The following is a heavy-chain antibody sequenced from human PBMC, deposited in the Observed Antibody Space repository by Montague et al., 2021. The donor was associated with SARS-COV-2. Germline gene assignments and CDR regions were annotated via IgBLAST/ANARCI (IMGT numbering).Heavy chain of an antibody. CDR3: APDITPEPDTNAARTS. CDR2: ISYNSASL. J-gene: IGHJ5*02. D-gene: IGHD2-2*01. Sequence: SLRLSCAASGFRLGSYGMHWVRQAPGKGLEWVSGISYNSASLGYADSVKGRFTIFRDNAKNSLYLQMDSLRPEDSALYYCAPDITPEPDTNAARTSWGQGTPVTVSS. CDR1: GFRLGSYG. V-gene: IGHV3-9*01.